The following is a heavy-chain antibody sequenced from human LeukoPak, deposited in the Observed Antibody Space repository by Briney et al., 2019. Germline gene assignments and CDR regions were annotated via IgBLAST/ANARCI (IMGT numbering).Heavy chain of an antibody. D-gene: IGHD5-18*01. CDR3: ARELRIVGTTMLNYYYYYMDV. J-gene: IGHJ6*03. CDR1: GFTVSNNY. V-gene: IGHV3-53*01. CDR2: IYSGATT. Sequence: GGSLRLSCAASGFTVSNNYMNWVRQAPGKGLEWVSGIYSGATTYYADSVKGRFTISRDNSKNTLSLQMNSLRAEDTAVYYCARELRIVGTTMLNYYYYYMDVWGKGTTVTVSS.